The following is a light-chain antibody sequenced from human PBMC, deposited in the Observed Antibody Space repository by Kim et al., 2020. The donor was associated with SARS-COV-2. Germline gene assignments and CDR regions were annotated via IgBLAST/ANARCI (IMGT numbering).Light chain of an antibody. J-gene: IGKJ4*01. CDR2: AAS. Sequence: ASVGDRVTITGRASQGIRNDLGWYQQKPGKAPKLLIYAASSLQSGVPSRFSGSGSGTDFTLTISSLQPEDFATYYCLQDYNYPLAFGGGTKVEIK. CDR3: LQDYNYPLA. V-gene: IGKV1-6*01. CDR1: QGIRND.